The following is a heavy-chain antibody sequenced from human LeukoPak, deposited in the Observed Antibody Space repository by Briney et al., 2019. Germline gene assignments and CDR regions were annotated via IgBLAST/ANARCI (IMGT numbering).Heavy chain of an antibody. D-gene: IGHD6-13*01. Sequence: GESLKISCKHSEYSFPNYCIGWVRQMPGKGLEWMGIIYPDDSDTRYSPSFQGQVTISADKSISTAYLQWSSLKASDAAMYYCAIGRGGQQLGDYWGQGTLVTVSS. CDR3: AIGRGGQQLGDY. CDR2: IYPDDSDT. CDR1: EYSFPNYC. J-gene: IGHJ4*02. V-gene: IGHV5-51*01.